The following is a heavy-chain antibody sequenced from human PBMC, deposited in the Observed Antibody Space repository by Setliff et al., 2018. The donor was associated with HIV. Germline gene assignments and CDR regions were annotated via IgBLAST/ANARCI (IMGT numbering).Heavy chain of an antibody. J-gene: IGHJ6*03. CDR1: RGSISSTSHY. D-gene: IGHD2-8*01. CDR2: IYDSGRT. V-gene: IGHV4-39*07. CDR3: AGEIAPAARLPNVGGPPPPGYYHYMDV. Sequence: SETLSLTCIVSRGSISSTSHYWGWVRQSPGRRLEWIGSIYDSGRTYYNPSLKSRVTMSVDTSTNQFSLDLTSVTAADTAVYFCAGEIAPAARLPNVGGPPPPGYYHYMDVWGKGTTVTVSS.